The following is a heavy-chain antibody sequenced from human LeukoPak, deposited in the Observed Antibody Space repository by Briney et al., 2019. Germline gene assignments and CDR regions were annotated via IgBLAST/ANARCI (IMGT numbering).Heavy chain of an antibody. V-gene: IGHV1-18*01. CDR3: ARLHYGSGWYLGF. D-gene: IGHD6-19*01. Sequence: ASVKVSCKASGYTFNIYTIIWVRQAPGQGPEWMGWISPNTGDTDYAQNLQGRLTMTTHTSTSTAYMELRNLRSDDTAVYYCARLHYGSGWYLGFWGQGTLVTVSS. CDR1: GYTFNIYT. CDR2: ISPNTGDT. J-gene: IGHJ4*02.